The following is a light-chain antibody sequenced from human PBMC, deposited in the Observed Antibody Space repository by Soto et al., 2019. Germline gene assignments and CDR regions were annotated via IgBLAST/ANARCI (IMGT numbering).Light chain of an antibody. V-gene: IGLV2-8*01. Sequence: HSALTQPPSASGSPGQSVTISCTGTSSDVGGYHYVSWYQQHPGKAPKLMIYEVSKRPSGVPDRISGSKSGNTASLTVSGLQAEDEADYYCSSYAGSNYVVFGGGTKLTV. CDR2: EVS. J-gene: IGLJ2*01. CDR1: SSDVGGYHY. CDR3: SSYAGSNYVV.